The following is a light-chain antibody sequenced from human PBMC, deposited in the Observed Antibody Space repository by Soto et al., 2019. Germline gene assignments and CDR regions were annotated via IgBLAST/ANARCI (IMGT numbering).Light chain of an antibody. CDR2: GAS. Sequence: EIVMTQSPATLSVSPGERATLSCRASQSVSSNLAWYQQKPGQAPRLLIYGASTRATGIPARFSGSGSGTEFTLTISSLQSEDFSVYYCQQYNNWPPYTFGQGTKLEIE. V-gene: IGKV3-15*01. CDR1: QSVSSN. J-gene: IGKJ2*01. CDR3: QQYNNWPPYT.